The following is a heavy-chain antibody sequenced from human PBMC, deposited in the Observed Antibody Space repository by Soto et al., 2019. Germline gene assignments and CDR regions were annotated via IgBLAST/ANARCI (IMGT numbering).Heavy chain of an antibody. CDR3: ARRIPFGYGMDV. Sequence: EVQLVESGGGLVQPGGSLRLSCAASGFTFISYAMHWVRQAPVKGLEYVSAITSSGGNTDYAGSVKGRFTISRDNSKNTLYLQLGSLRAEDLAVYYCARRIPFGYGMDVWGQGTTVTVSS. CDR2: ITSSGGNT. J-gene: IGHJ6*02. CDR1: GFTFISYA. V-gene: IGHV3-64*07. D-gene: IGHD2-21*01.